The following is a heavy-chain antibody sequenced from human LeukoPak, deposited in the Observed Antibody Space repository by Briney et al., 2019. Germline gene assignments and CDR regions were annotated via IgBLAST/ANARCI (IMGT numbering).Heavy chain of an antibody. CDR2: INHSGST. V-gene: IGHV4-34*01. D-gene: IGHD3-10*01. Sequence: SETLSLTCAVYGGSFSGYYWSWIRQPPGKGLEWIGEINHSGSTNYNPSLKSRVTISVDTSKNQFSLKLSSVTAADTAVYYCARGARITMVRGVIPRRNFGYMDVWGKGTTVTVS. J-gene: IGHJ6*03. CDR1: GGSFSGYY. CDR3: ARGARITMVRGVIPRRNFGYMDV.